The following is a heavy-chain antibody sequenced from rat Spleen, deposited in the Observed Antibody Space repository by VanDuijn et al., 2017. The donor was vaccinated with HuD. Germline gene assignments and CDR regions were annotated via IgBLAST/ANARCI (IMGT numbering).Heavy chain of an antibody. CDR2: VSMGGTNT. CDR3: TTVLQGHGFAY. CDR1: GFTFSSFA. D-gene: IGHD1-1*01. J-gene: IGHJ3*01. Sequence: EVQLVESGGGLVQPGRSLKLSCAASGFTFSSFAMAWVRQAPTKGLEWVAYVSMGGTNTFYRDSVKDRFTISRDNAKSTLYLQMNSLRSEDTATYYCTTVLQGHGFAYWGQGTLVTVSS. V-gene: IGHV5-46*01.